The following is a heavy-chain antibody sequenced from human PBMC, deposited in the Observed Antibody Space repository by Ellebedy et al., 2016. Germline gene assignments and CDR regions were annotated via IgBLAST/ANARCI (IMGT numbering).Heavy chain of an antibody. V-gene: IGHV3-15*01. D-gene: IGHD6-19*01. CDR3: TTVTSVAVR. CDR2: IKSKSDGGTT. J-gene: IGHJ4*02. CDR1: GFTSANAW. Sequence: GGSLRLXXAASGFTSANAWMTWVHQVPGKGLEWVGRIKSKSDGGTTDYAVPVKGRFTISRDDSKNMFFLQMKRLEIEDTAVYYCTTVTSVAVRWGQGTRVTVSS.